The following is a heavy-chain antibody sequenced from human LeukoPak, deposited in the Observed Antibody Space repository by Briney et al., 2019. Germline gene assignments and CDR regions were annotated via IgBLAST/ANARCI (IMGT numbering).Heavy chain of an antibody. J-gene: IGHJ3*02. V-gene: IGHV6-1*01. CDR3: ARDTLAACAQGAFDI. CDR2: TYYRSRWYT. Sequence: SQTLSLTCAISGDSVSSNSAAWNWIRQSPSRGLEWLGRTYYRSRWYTDYAVSVKSRISISPDTSKNQFSLQLSSVTPDDTAVYYCARDTLAACAQGAFDIWGQGTMVTVSS. CDR1: GDSVSSNSAA. D-gene: IGHD2-15*01.